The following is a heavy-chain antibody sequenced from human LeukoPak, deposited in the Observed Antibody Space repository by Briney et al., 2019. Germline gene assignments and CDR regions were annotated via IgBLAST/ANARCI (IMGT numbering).Heavy chain of an antibody. CDR3: AKGDRIAVAGYDY. V-gene: IGHV3-43D*03. Sequence: PGWSLRLSCAASGFTFSSYAMHWVRQAPGKGLEWVSLISWDGGSTYYADSVKGRFTISRDNSKNSLYLQMNSLRAEDTALYYCAKGDRIAVAGYDYWGQGTLVTVSS. CDR1: GFTFSSYA. D-gene: IGHD6-19*01. CDR2: ISWDGGST. J-gene: IGHJ4*02.